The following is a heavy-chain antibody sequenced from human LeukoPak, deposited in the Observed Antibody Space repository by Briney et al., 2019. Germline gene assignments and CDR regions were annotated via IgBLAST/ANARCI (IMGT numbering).Heavy chain of an antibody. CDR3: ARDTRYYDFWSGYFSTGMDV. D-gene: IGHD3-3*01. CDR2: ISYDGSNK. V-gene: IGHV3-30*03. Sequence: GGSLRLSCAASGFTFSSYDMHWVRQAPGKGLEWVAVISYDGSNKYYADSVKGRFTISRDNSKNTLYLQMNSLRAEDTAVYYCARDTRYYDFWSGYFSTGMDVWGQGTTVTVSS. J-gene: IGHJ6*02. CDR1: GFTFSSYD.